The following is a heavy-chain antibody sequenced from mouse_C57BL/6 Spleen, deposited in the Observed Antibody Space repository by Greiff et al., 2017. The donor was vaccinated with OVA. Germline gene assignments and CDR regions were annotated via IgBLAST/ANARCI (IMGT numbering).Heavy chain of an antibody. CDR3: AREEEETSLDY. J-gene: IGHJ2*01. CDR1: GYSFTGYY. V-gene: IGHV1-42*01. Sequence: VHVKQSGPELVKPGASVKISCKASGYSFTGYYMNWVKQSPEKSLEWIGEINPSTGGTTYNQKFKAKATLTVDKSSSTAYMQLKSLTSEDSAVCYCAREEEETSLDYWGQGTTLTVSS. CDR2: INPSTGGT.